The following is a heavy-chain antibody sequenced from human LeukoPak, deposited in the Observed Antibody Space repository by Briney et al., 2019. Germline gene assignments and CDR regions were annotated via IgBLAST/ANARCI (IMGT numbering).Heavy chain of an antibody. Sequence: SETLSLTCTVSGGSITIYYWSWIRQPPGEGLEWIGYVYASGATNSNPSLKSRVTISVDTSKNQFSLKLSSVTAADTAVYYCARHGKGATYFYTFDIWGQGTVVAVSS. V-gene: IGHV4-59*08. CDR2: VYASGAT. CDR3: ARHGKGATYFYTFDI. J-gene: IGHJ3*02. CDR1: GGSITIYY. D-gene: IGHD2/OR15-2a*01.